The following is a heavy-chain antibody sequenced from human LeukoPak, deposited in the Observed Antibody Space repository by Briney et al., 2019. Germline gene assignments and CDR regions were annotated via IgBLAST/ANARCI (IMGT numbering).Heavy chain of an antibody. Sequence: GGSLRPSCAASGISLSDHYMKWIRQAPRKGLEWLSYISSSGRTIAYADSVKGRFTISRDNAKNSLWLQMNSLRADDTAVYYCARTKSEPTYGQHHGLDNWGQGTLVTVSA. CDR1: GISLSDHY. CDR2: ISSSGRTI. D-gene: IGHD2-8*01. V-gene: IGHV3-11*01. J-gene: IGHJ4*02. CDR3: ARTKSEPTYGQHHGLDN.